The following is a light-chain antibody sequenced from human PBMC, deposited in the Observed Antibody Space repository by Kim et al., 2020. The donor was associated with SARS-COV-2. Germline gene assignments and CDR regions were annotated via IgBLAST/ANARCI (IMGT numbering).Light chain of an antibody. V-gene: IGLV1-40*01. J-gene: IGLJ3*02. CDR2: GNN. CDR1: SSNIGEGYD. Sequence: QGITISCTGSSSNIGEGYDVNWYQQLPGTAPTVLIYGNNIRASGVPDRFSGSRSGTSASLAITGLQVEDEAQYYCQAYDNSVSGSVFGGGTQLTVL. CDR3: QAYDNSVSGSV.